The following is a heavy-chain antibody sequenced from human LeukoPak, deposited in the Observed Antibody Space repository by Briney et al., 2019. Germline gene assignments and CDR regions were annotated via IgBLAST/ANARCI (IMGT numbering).Heavy chain of an antibody. V-gene: IGHV3-74*01. CDR2: INSDGSST. Sequence: GGSLRLSCAASGFTFSSYWMHWVRQAPGKGLVWVSRINSDGSSTSYADSVKGRFTISRDNAKNTLYLQMNSLRAEDTAVYYCARGPCLAAAGPLSFDYWGQGTLVTVSS. D-gene: IGHD2/OR15-2a*01. CDR3: ARGPCLAAAGPLSFDY. J-gene: IGHJ4*02. CDR1: GFTFSSYW.